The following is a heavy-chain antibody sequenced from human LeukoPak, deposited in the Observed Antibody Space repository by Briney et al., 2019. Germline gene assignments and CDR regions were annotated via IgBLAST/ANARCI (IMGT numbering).Heavy chain of an antibody. Sequence: GGSLRLSCAASGFTFSSYWMSWVRQAPGKGLEWVANIKEDGSKKSYVDSLKGRFTISRDNAKNSLYLQMDSLRAEGTAVYYCALGGWDYAPQSSSDFDYWGQGTLVTVSS. CDR1: GFTFSSYW. CDR3: ALGGWDYAPQSSSDFDY. D-gene: IGHD4-17*01. J-gene: IGHJ4*02. CDR2: IKEDGSKK. V-gene: IGHV3-7*01.